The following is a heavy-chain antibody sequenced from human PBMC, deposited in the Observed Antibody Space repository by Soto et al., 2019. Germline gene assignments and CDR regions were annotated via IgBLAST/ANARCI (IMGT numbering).Heavy chain of an antibody. CDR3: AKDRGHYGSGSYHWYFDL. D-gene: IGHD3-10*01. J-gene: IGHJ2*01. Sequence: EVQLLESGGGLVQPGKSLRLSCEASGFILSSYVMTWVRQAPGKGLEWVSSISGNGAATYYADSVKGRFNVTRDNSTNTVYLQMDSLRVDDSAIYYCAKDRGHYGSGSYHWYFDLWGRGTLVTVSS. CDR1: GFILSSYV. CDR2: ISGNGAAT. V-gene: IGHV3-23*01.